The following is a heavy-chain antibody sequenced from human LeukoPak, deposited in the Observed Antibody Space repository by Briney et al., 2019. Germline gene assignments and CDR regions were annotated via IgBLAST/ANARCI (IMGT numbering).Heavy chain of an antibody. D-gene: IGHD3-22*01. CDR1: GGSISSYY. J-gene: IGHJ4*02. Sequence: PSETLSLTCTVSGGSISSYYWSWIRQPPGKGLEWIGYIYYSGSTNYNPSLKSRVTISVDTSKNQFSLKLSSVTAADTAVYYCARHGIVYDSSGYYSYFDYWGQGTLVTVSS. CDR2: IYYSGST. CDR3: ARHGIVYDSSGYYSYFDY. V-gene: IGHV4-59*08.